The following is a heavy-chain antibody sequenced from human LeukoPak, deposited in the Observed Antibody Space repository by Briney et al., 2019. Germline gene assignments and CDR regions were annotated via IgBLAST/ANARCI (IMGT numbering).Heavy chain of an antibody. CDR1: GFSFGDFY. CDR3: AGGHYEMDV. Sequence: GGSLRLSCAASGFSFGDFYMTWIRQAPGKGLEWLSHISPSSTYTNFADSVKGRFTISRDNANNSLYLQMNSLGAEDTAVYYCAGGHYEMDVLGQGTTVTVSS. CDR2: ISPSSTYT. V-gene: IGHV3-11*06. J-gene: IGHJ6*02.